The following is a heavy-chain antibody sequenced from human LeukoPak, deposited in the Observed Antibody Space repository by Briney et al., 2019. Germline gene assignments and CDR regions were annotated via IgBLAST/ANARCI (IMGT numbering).Heavy chain of an antibody. CDR1: GFTFSDYY. V-gene: IGHV3-11*01. Sequence: PGGSLRLSCAASGFTFSDYYMSWIRQAPGKGLEWASYISSRGSTIYYADSVKGRFTISRDNAKNSLYLQMNSLRAEDTAVYYCARGSGYYGSGSSDDAFDIWGQGTMVTVSS. D-gene: IGHD3-10*01. CDR3: ARGSGYYGSGSSDDAFDI. J-gene: IGHJ3*02. CDR2: ISSRGSTI.